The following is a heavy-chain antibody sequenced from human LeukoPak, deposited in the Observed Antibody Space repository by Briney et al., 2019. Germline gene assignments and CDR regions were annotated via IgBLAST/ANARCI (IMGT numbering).Heavy chain of an antibody. CDR3: AKERDYRVSTSCDY. D-gene: IGHD3-10*01. Sequence: GGSLRLSCAASGFTFSSFGMHWVRQASGKGLEWMAVISYDGKVTYYADSVKGRFTISRDNSKNTLYLQMTSLRGEDTALYYCAKERDYRVSTSCDYWGQGTQVTVSS. V-gene: IGHV3-30*18. J-gene: IGHJ4*02. CDR2: ISYDGKVT. CDR1: GFTFSSFG.